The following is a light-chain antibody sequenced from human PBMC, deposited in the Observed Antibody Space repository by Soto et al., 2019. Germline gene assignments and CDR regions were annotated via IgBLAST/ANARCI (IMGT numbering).Light chain of an antibody. CDR3: CSYAGTYSYV. J-gene: IGLJ1*01. CDR1: GNDVGAYNY. CDR2: DVS. V-gene: IGLV2-11*01. Sequence: QSALTQPRSGSVSPRQSGTIACTGTGNDVGAYNYVSWYQHPTDNAPNIMIYDVSKRPSGVPDRFSGSKSGNTASLTISGLQAEDAADYYCCSYAGTYSYVFGTGTKVTVL.